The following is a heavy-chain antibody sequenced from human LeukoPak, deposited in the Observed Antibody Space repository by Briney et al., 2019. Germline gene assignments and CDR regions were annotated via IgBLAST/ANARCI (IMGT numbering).Heavy chain of an antibody. V-gene: IGHV4-34*01. CDR1: GGSFSGYY. J-gene: IGHJ4*02. CDR3: ARGSDTAAGLY. CDR2: INHSGST. Sequence: SETLSLTCAVYGGSFSGYYWSWIRQPPGKGLEWIGEINHSGSTNYNPSLKSRVSISVDSSKDQFSLKLSSVTAADTAVYYCARGSDTAAGLYWGQGTLVTVSS. D-gene: IGHD6-13*01.